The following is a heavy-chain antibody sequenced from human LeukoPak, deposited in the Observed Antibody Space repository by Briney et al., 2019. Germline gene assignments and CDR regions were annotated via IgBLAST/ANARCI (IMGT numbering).Heavy chain of an antibody. CDR2: ISWNSDNI. V-gene: IGHV3-9*01. CDR1: GFTFDDYA. J-gene: IGHJ4*02. Sequence: GRSLRLSCAASGFTFDDYAMHWVRQAPGKGLEWVSGISWNSDNIVYADSVKGRFTISRDNVKNSLYLQMNSLRVEDTAFYYCAKGAYYGSGTYYTDWGQGTVVAVSS. D-gene: IGHD3-10*01. CDR3: AKGAYYGSGTYYTD.